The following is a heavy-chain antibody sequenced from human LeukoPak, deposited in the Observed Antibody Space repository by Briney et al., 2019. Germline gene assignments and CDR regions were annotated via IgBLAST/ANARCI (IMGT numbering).Heavy chain of an antibody. Sequence: GASVKVSCEASRHTFTVWHIHWVRQAPGQGLEWMGWISAYNGNTNYAQKLQGRVTMTTDTSTSTAYMELRSLRSDDTAVYYCARDHDFWSGLGPAGGVDVWGQGTTVTVSS. CDR2: ISAYNGNT. CDR3: ARDHDFWSGLGPAGGVDV. D-gene: IGHD3-3*01. J-gene: IGHJ6*02. V-gene: IGHV1-18*01. CDR1: RHTFTVWH.